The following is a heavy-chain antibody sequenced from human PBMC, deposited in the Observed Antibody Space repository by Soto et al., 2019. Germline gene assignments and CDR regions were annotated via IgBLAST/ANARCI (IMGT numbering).Heavy chain of an antibody. V-gene: IGHV1-24*01. Sequence: ASVKVSCKVSGYTLTELSMHWVRQAPGKGLEWMGGFDPEDGETIYAQKFQGRVTMTEDTSTDPAYMELSSLRSEDTAVYYCATATLVGPRGEGFDYWGQGTLVTVSS. CDR1: GYTLTELS. D-gene: IGHD1-26*01. J-gene: IGHJ4*02. CDR2: FDPEDGET. CDR3: ATATLVGPRGEGFDY.